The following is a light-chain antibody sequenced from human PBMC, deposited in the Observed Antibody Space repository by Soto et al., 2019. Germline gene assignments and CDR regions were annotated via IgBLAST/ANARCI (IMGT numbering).Light chain of an antibody. CDR3: RQRSNWPLT. V-gene: IGKV3-11*01. CDR2: DAS. CDR1: QSVTSS. J-gene: IGKJ4*01. Sequence: EIVLTQSPATLSLSPGERATLSCRASQSVTSSLAWYQHKPGQPPRLLIYDASNRATGVPARFSGSGSGTDFTLTISSLEPEDFAVYYCRQRSNWPLTFGGGTKVEI.